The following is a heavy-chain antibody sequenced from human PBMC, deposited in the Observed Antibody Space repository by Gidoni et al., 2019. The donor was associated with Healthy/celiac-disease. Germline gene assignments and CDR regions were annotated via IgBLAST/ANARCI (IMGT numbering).Heavy chain of an antibody. Sequence: QVQLQSWGAGLLKPSETLSLTCAASGGSFSGYHWSRLSQPPGKGLAWIGEINLSGSTNSNPSLKSRVTISIDTSKNQFSLKLSSVTAADTAVYYCARGGLQYFDWLLSSGGRTKNWFDPWGQGTLVTVSS. V-gene: IGHV4-34*01. CDR1: GGSFSGYH. CDR3: ARGGLQYFDWLLSSGGRTKNWFDP. D-gene: IGHD3-9*01. CDR2: INLSGST. J-gene: IGHJ5*02.